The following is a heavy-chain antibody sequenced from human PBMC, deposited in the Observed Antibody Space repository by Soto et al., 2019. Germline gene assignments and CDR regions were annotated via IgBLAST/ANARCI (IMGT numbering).Heavy chain of an antibody. V-gene: IGHV1-69*01. CDR1: GGTFSTYA. Sequence: QVQLEQSGGEVKQPGSSVRVSCKTSGGTFSTYAINWVRQAPGHGLEWMGAIIPLFGTADYSQTFQGRVTITADESTSTAYMELSSLRFDDTAVYFCARPKGTYSSGYYYFDFRGQGTLVTVSS. CDR3: ARPKGTYSSGYYYFDF. CDR2: IIPLFGTA. D-gene: IGHD6-19*01. J-gene: IGHJ4*02.